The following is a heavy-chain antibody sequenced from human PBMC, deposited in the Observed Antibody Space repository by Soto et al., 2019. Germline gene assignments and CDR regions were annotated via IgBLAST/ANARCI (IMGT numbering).Heavy chain of an antibody. CDR2: ISSSSSTI. Sequence: ELQLVESGGGLVQPGGSLRLSCAASGFTFSSYSMSWVRQAPGKGLEWVSYISSSSSTISYADSVKGRFTISRDNAKNSLSLQMNSLRDEDTAVYYCARSLRGYFDSWGQGTLVTVSS. J-gene: IGHJ4*02. CDR3: ARSLRGYFDS. V-gene: IGHV3-48*02. CDR1: GFTFSSYS.